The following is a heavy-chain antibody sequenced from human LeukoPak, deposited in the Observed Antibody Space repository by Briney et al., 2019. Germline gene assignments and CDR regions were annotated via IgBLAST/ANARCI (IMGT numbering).Heavy chain of an antibody. CDR2: INHSGST. V-gene: IGHV4-34*01. J-gene: IGHJ5*02. CDR3: ARGLADLWFGELLYPQNWFDP. CDR1: GGSFSGYY. Sequence: SETLSLTCAVYGGSFSGYYWSWIRQPPGKGLEWIGEINHSGSTNYNPSLKSRVTISVDTSKNQFSLKLSSVTAADTAVYYCARGLADLWFGELLYPQNWFDPWGQGTLVTVSS. D-gene: IGHD3-10*01.